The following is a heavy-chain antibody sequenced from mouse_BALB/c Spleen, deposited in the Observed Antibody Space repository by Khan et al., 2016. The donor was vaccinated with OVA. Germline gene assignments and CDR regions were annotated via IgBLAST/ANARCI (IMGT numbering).Heavy chain of an antibody. D-gene: IGHD2-12*01. V-gene: IGHV3-8*02. CDR1: GYSITSGY. CDR2: IIYTGYT. Sequence: EVQLQESGPSLVKPSQTLSLTCSVTGYSITSGYWNWIRKFPGNKLEYMGYIIYTGYTYYNPSLKSRISITRHTSKNQYYLQLNSVTDEDTATYDCARSTYRYAFVYWGQGTLVTVSA. CDR3: ARSTYRYAFVY. J-gene: IGHJ3*01.